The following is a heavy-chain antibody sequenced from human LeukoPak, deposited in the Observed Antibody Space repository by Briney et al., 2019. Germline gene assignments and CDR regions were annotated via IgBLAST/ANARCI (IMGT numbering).Heavy chain of an antibody. D-gene: IGHD3-22*01. CDR3: ARNYYDSSGYDY. V-gene: IGHV1-46*01. CDR1: GYTFTSYA. J-gene: IGHJ4*02. CDR2: INPSGGST. Sequence: ASVKVSCKASGYTFTSYAMNWVRQAPGQGLEWMGIINPSGGSTSYAQKFQGRVTMTRDMSTSTVYMELSSLRSEDTAVYYCARNYYDSSGYDYWGQGTLVTVSS.